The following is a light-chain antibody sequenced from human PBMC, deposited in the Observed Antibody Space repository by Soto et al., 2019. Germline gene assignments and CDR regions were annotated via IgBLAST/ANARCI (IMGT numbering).Light chain of an antibody. J-gene: IGKJ1*01. CDR3: QQYNSYWT. Sequence: DIQMTQSPSTLSASVGDRVTITCRASQSISSWLAWYQQKPGKAPKLLIYKSSSLESRVPSRLSGSGSGPEFTLTCGSLQLDGFGTYDYQQYNSYWTFGQGTKVVTK. CDR2: KSS. V-gene: IGKV1-5*03. CDR1: QSISSW.